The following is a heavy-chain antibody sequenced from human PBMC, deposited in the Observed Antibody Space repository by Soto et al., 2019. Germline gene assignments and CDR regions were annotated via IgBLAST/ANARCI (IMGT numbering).Heavy chain of an antibody. V-gene: IGHV5-51*01. J-gene: IGHJ4*02. CDR1: GYTFDSNW. CDR3: ERLLESWGEPHYFDS. D-gene: IGHD1-1*01. CDR2: IYPGDSET. Sequence: GESLKISCQTAGYTFDSNWIGWVRQLPGKGLEWMGIIYPGDSETRYSPSFQGQVTFSVDRSFKTAYLQWRSLQASDTAMYYYERLLESWGEPHYFDSWGQGTAVTVSS.